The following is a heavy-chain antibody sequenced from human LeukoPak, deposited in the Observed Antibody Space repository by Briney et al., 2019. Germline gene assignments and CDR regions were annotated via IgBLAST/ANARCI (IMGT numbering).Heavy chain of an antibody. D-gene: IGHD3-16*02. CDR3: ARGPYDYVWGSYRRDYFDY. J-gene: IGHJ4*02. CDR1: GYTFTSYY. Sequence: ASVKVSCKASGYTFTSYYMHWVRQAPGQGLEWMGIINPSGGSASYAQKFQGRVTMTRDMSTSTVYMELSSLRSEDTAVYYCARGPYDYVWGSYRRDYFDYWGQGTLVTVSS. CDR2: INPSGGSA. V-gene: IGHV1-46*01.